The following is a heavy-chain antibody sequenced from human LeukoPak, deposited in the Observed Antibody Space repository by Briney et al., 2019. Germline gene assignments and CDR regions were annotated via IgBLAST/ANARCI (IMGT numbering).Heavy chain of an antibody. CDR1: GFTVANDR. CDR3: AKGAQQWLPLDY. Sequence: PGGSLRLSCAASGFTVANDRMSWVRQAPGKGLEWVSTVYGGGNTAYADSVKGRFTISRDNSKNTLYLQMNSLRAEDTAVYYCAKGAQQWLPLDYWGQGTLVTVSS. J-gene: IGHJ4*02. V-gene: IGHV3-53*01. CDR2: VYGGGNT. D-gene: IGHD6-19*01.